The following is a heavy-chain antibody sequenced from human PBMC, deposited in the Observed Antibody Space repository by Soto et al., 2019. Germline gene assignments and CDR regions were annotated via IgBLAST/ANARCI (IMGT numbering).Heavy chain of an antibody. CDR3: AKDGGSSPKGDYFDY. Sequence: QVQLVQSGTEVKMPGSSVKVSCKAFGGTFSDHAVSWVRQAPGQGLEWMGVINPFFKGTKYAQKFQGRLTITADDSTSTAYMDLYSLISEDTAVYYCAKDGGSSPKGDYFDYWGQGTLVTVSS. J-gene: IGHJ4*02. CDR2: INPFFKGT. CDR1: GGTFSDHA. D-gene: IGHD6-6*01. V-gene: IGHV1-69*01.